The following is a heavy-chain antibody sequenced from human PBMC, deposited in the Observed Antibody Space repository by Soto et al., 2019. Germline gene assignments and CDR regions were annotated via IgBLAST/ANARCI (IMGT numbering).Heavy chain of an antibody. Sequence: ASVKVSCKASGYTFTTYGITWVRQAPGQGLEWMGWISLYDGSTKYAQNLQGRVTMTTDTPTSTAYMELTSLRSDDTAVYYCAREGASGYFDFWGQGTLVTVSS. J-gene: IGHJ4*02. CDR1: GYTFTTYG. CDR2: ISLYDGST. CDR3: AREGASGYFDF. V-gene: IGHV1-18*01. D-gene: IGHD3-10*01.